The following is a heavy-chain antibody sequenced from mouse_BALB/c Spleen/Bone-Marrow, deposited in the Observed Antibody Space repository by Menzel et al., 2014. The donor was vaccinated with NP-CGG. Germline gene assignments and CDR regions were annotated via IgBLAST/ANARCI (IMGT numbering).Heavy chain of an antibody. CDR1: GYTFTDYW. V-gene: IGHV1-69*02. J-gene: IGHJ3*01. Sequence: QESGAELVKPRAPVKLSCKASGYTFTDYWMNWVKQRPGRGLEWIGRIDPSDSETHYNQKFKDKATLTVDKSSTTAYIQLSNLTSEDSAVYYCARTAYWGQGTLVTVSA. CDR2: IDPSDSET. CDR3: ARTAY.